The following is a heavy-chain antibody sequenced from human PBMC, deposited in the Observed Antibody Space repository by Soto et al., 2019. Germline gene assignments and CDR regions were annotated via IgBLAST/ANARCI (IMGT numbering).Heavy chain of an antibody. Sequence: QVQLQESGPGLVRPSQTLSLTCTVSGDSISSADYYWSWIRQTPGKVLEWIGHIFYSGTTYYNPSLKSRLTISVDTSKNHFSLRLTSVTAADTPVYYCARDLWVEPELYYYGIDVWGQGTTVTVSS. CDR2: IFYSGTT. J-gene: IGHJ6*02. CDR1: GDSISSADYY. CDR3: ARDLWVEPELYYYGIDV. D-gene: IGHD1-1*01. V-gene: IGHV4-30-4*01.